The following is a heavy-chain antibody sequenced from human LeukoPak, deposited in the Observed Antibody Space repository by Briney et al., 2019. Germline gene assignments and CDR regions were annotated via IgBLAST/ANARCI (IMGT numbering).Heavy chain of an antibody. CDR3: ATWGMYYYDSSGYKVGSYYYYYMDV. CDR2: IYYSGST. Sequence: SETLSLTCTVSGGSISSYYWAWIRQPPGKGLEWVGYIYYSGSTNSNPSLKSRVTISVDTSKNQFSLKLSSVTAADTAVYYCATWGMYYYDSSGYKVGSYYYYYMDVWGKGTTVTVSS. J-gene: IGHJ6*03. V-gene: IGHV4-59*01. CDR1: GGSISSYY. D-gene: IGHD3-22*01.